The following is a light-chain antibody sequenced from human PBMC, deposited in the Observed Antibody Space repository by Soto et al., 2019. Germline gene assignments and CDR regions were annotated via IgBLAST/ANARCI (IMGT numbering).Light chain of an antibody. CDR2: EAS. CDR3: QQRSNWPLT. Sequence: EIVLTQSPATLSLSPGERATLSCRTSQSVSSYLAWYQQKRGQAPRRLIYEASNRATGIPARFSGSGSGTDFTLTISSLEPEDFAIYYCQQRSNWPLTFGGGTKVEI. V-gene: IGKV3-11*01. CDR1: QSVSSY. J-gene: IGKJ4*01.